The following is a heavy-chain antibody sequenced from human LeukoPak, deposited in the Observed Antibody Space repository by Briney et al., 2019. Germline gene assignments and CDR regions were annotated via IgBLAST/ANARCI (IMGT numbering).Heavy chain of an antibody. CDR3: ARGNYGSGPYWYFDL. V-gene: IGHV4-59*01. CDR2: IHYSGST. J-gene: IGHJ2*01. CDR1: GGSISTYY. Sequence: SETLSLTCTVSGGSISTYYWSWIRQPPGKGLEWMAYIHYSGSTNYNPSLKSRVTISVDTSKKHLSLKLSSVTAADTAVYYCARGNYGSGPYWYFDLGGRGALVAVSS. D-gene: IGHD3-10*01.